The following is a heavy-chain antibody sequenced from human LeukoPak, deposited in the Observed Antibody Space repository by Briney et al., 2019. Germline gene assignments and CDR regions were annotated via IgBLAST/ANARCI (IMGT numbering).Heavy chain of an antibody. CDR2: IYHSGST. Sequence: SETPSLTCTVPGYSISSGYYWSWTRQPPGKGREWIRRIYHSGSTYYNPSLKSRVTISVDTSKNQFSLKLSSVTAADTAVYYCAKSGGYCSSTSCYGLHDWFDPWGQGTLVTVSS. CDR1: GYSISSGYY. CDR3: AKSGGYCSSTSCYGLHDWFDP. J-gene: IGHJ5*02. V-gene: IGHV4-38-2*02. D-gene: IGHD2-2*01.